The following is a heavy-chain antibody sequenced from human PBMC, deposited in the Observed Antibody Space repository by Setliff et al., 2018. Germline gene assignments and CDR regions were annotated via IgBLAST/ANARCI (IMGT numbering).Heavy chain of an antibody. V-gene: IGHV4-59*11. CDR1: GGSISSHY. CDR3: ARGGGNEAWFDP. Sequence: SETLSLTCTVSGGSISSHYWSWIRQPPGKGLEWIGSIYYSGSTNYNPSLKSRVTISVDTSKNQFSLKLSSVTAADTAVYYCARGGGNEAWFDPWGQGTLVTVSS. J-gene: IGHJ5*02. D-gene: IGHD1-1*01. CDR2: IYYSGST.